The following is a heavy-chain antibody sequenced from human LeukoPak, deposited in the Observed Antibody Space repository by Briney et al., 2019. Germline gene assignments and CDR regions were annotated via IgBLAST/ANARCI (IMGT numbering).Heavy chain of an antibody. V-gene: IGHV4-34*01. Sequence: KPSETLSLTCAVEGGAFNDYYWSWVRQSPEKGLEWIAEINQGGSTIYNPSLKNRVTMSIDTTRKHISLQLASPTAADTAVYLCARMGIWIQWNFEYWGQGVLVTVSS. CDR3: ARMGIWIQWNFEY. CDR1: GGAFNDYY. CDR2: INQGGST. D-gene: IGHD5-12*01. J-gene: IGHJ4*02.